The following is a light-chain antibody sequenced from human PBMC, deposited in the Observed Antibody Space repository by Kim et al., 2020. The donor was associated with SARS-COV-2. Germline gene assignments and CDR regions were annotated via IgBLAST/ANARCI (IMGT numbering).Light chain of an antibody. CDR3: QQYATSPLT. CDR1: QSVSSNY. Sequence: EIVLTQSPGTLSLSPGERATLSCRASQSVSSNYLAWYRQKPGQAPRLLIYATSSRASDIPDRFSGSGSGTDFTLTISRLEPEDFAVYYCQQYATSPLTFGGGTKVDIK. J-gene: IGKJ4*01. V-gene: IGKV3-20*01. CDR2: ATS.